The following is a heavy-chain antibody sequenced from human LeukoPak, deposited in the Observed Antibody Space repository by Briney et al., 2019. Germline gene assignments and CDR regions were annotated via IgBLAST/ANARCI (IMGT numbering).Heavy chain of an antibody. D-gene: IGHD6-19*01. CDR3: HPLGYTSN. V-gene: IGHV3-74*01. CDR1: GFTSGLTFSSRW. Sequence: PGGSLRLSCAVSGFTSGLTFSSRWMHWVRQAPGKGLVWVSLVKNDGTTNYADSVKGRFTVSRDNAKNTTYLQMNNLRVEDTALYFCHPLGYTSNWGQGTLVTVSS. CDR2: VKNDGTT. J-gene: IGHJ4*02.